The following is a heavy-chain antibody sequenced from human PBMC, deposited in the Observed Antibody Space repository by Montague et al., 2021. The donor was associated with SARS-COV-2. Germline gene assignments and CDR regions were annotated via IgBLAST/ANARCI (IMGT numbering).Heavy chain of an antibody. D-gene: IGHD3-22*01. Sequence: TRSLTCTVSGGSISSGSYYWSWIRQPAGKGLEWIGCIYTSGSTNYNPSLKSRVTISVDTSKNQFSLKLSSVTAADTAVYYCARVPPYYYDSSGYYSGAFDIWGQGTMVTVSS. CDR3: ARVPPYYYDSSGYYSGAFDI. J-gene: IGHJ3*02. V-gene: IGHV4-61*02. CDR1: GGSISSGSYY. CDR2: IYTSGST.